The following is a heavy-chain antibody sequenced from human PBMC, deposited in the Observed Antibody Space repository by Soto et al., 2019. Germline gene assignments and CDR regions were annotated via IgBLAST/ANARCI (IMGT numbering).Heavy chain of an antibody. Sequence: GGSLRLSCAASGFTFSSYAMSWVRQAPGKGLEWVSAISGSGGSTYYADSVKGRFTISRDNSKNTLYLQMNSLRAEDTAVYYCAKSAPDYDFWSGYTSYFDYWGQGTLVTVSS. CDR3: AKSAPDYDFWSGYTSYFDY. CDR1: GFTFSSYA. V-gene: IGHV3-23*01. J-gene: IGHJ4*02. D-gene: IGHD3-3*01. CDR2: ISGSGGST.